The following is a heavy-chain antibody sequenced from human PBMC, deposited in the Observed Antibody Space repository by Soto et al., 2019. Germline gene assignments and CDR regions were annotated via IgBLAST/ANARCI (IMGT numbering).Heavy chain of an antibody. CDR3: AKDSRRASSIYYYCGMDV. D-gene: IGHD6-13*01. CDR2: ISYDGSNK. J-gene: IGHJ6*02. CDR1: GFTFSSYG. Sequence: GGSLRLSCAASGFTFSSYGMHWVRKAPGKGLEWVAVISYDGSNKYYADSVKGRFTISRDNSKNTLYLQMNSLRAEDTAVYYCAKDSRRASSIYYYCGMDVWGQGTTVTV. V-gene: IGHV3-30*18.